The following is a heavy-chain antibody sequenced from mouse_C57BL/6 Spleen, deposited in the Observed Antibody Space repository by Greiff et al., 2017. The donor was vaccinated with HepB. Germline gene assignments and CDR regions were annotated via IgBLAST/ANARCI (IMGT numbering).Heavy chain of an antibody. Sequence: VQLKQPGAELVMPGASVKLSCKASGYTFTSYWMHWVKQRPGQGLEWIGEIDPSDSYTNYNQKFKGKSTLTVDKSSSTAYMQLSSLTSEDSAVYYCARSGDGNAMDYWGQGTSVTVSS. CDR1: GYTFTSYW. V-gene: IGHV1-69*01. D-gene: IGHD3-1*01. J-gene: IGHJ4*01. CDR3: ARSGDGNAMDY. CDR2: IDPSDSYT.